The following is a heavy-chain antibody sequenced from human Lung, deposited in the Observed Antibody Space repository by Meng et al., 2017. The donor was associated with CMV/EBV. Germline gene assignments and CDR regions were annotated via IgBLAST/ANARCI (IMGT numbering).Heavy chain of an antibody. Sequence: GGSXRLXCAASGFTFSSYSMNWVRQAPGKGLEWVSSISSSSSYIYYADSVKGRFTISRDNAKNSLYLQMNSLRAEDTAVYYCARDLGNSYGYDYYYYYGMDVXGQGXTVTVSS. CDR3: ARDLGNSYGYDYYYYYGMDV. D-gene: IGHD5-18*01. CDR1: GFTFSSYS. CDR2: ISSSSSYI. J-gene: IGHJ6*02. V-gene: IGHV3-21*01.